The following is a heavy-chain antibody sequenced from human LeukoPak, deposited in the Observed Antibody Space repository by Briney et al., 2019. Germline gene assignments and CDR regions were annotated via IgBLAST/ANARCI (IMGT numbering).Heavy chain of an antibody. D-gene: IGHD5-18*01. J-gene: IGHJ4*02. Sequence: PSETLSLTCAVYGGSFSGYYWSWIRQPPGKGLEWIGEINHSGSTNYNPSLKSRVTISVDTSKNQFSLKLSSVTAADTAVYYCARARGMVRNFDYWGQGTLATVSS. CDR1: GGSFSGYY. CDR3: ARARGMVRNFDY. V-gene: IGHV4-34*01. CDR2: INHSGST.